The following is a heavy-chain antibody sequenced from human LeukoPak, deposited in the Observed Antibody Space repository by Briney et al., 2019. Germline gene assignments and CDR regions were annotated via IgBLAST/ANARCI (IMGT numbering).Heavy chain of an antibody. CDR3: VRSGGY. CDR1: GFTFSSHW. D-gene: IGHD1-26*01. Sequence: GGSLRLSCAASGFTFSSHWMNWVRQAPGKGLEWVANIKEDGSEKYCVDSVKGRFTISRDNAKNSLCLQMNSLRAEDTAIYYCVRSGGYWGQGTLVTVSS. CDR2: IKEDGSEK. V-gene: IGHV3-7*05. J-gene: IGHJ4*02.